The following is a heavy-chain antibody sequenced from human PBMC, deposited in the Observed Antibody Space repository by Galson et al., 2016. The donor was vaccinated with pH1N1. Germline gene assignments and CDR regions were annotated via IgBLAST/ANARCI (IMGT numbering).Heavy chain of an antibody. Sequence: SLRLSCAASRFTFTSYAMHWVRQAPGKGLEWVAVILYDGTNEYYADSVKGRFTISRDMTQSTVYLQMNSLRTEDTAVYYCARDSEYSGHEGFHWAQGTLVIVSS. CDR2: ILYDGTNE. V-gene: IGHV3-30*04. D-gene: IGHD5-12*01. CDR1: RFTFTSYA. J-gene: IGHJ4*02. CDR3: ARDSEYSGHEGFH.